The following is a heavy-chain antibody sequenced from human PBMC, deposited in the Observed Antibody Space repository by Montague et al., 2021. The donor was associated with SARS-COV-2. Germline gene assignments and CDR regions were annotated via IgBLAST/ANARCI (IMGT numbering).Heavy chain of an antibody. J-gene: IGHJ4*02. CDR1: GFTFSSHD. CDR2: IHSGASYA. V-gene: IGHV3-23*03. CDR3: ANGVGQKSSAVDY. Sequence: SLRLSFAASGFTFSSHDMTWVRQAPGKGLEWVSIIHSGASYASYAGSVKGRFTISRDNSKNTLYLQMNSLRAEDTAVYYCANGVGQKSSAVDYWGQGTQVTVSS. D-gene: IGHD1-26*01.